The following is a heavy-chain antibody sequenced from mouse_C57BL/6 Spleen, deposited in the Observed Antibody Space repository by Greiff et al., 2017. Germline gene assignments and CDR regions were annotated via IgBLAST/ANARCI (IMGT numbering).Heavy chain of an antibody. CDR2: INYDGSST. V-gene: IGHV5-16*01. D-gene: IGHD2-3*01. CDR1: GFTFSDYY. CDR3: ARDPLIYDGYWGYFDY. J-gene: IGHJ2*01. Sequence: EVKLVESEGGLVQPGSSMKLSCTASGFTFSDYYMAWVRQVPEKGLEWVANINYDGSSTYYLDSLKSRFIISRDNAKNILYLQMSSLKSEDTATYYCARDPLIYDGYWGYFDYWGQGTTLTVSS.